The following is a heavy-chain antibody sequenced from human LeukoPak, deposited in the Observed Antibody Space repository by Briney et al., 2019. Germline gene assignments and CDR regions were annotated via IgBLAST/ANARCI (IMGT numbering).Heavy chain of an antibody. CDR1: GDSISSGDYY. D-gene: IGHD2-15*01. CDR2: IKHSGST. CDR3: ARAPLAFCSGGTCKRYFDY. V-gene: IGHV4-30-4*01. Sequence: SETLSLTCTVSGDSISSGDYYCSWIRQPPGKGLEWVGYIKHSGSTSSNPSLKSRVTMSVDTSKNQFSLKLSSVTAADTAVYYCARAPLAFCSGGTCKRYFDYWGQGTLVTVSS. J-gene: IGHJ4*02.